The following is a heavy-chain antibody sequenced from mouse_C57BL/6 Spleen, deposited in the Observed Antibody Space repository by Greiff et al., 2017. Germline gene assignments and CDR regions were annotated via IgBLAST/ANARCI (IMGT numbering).Heavy chain of an antibody. V-gene: IGHV1-52*01. CDR2: IDPSDSET. CDR1: GYTFTSYW. CDR3: ARSYYGSGYFDV. Sequence: QVQLKQPGAELVRPGSSVKLSCKASGYTFTSYWMHWVKQRPIQGLEWIGNIDPSDSETHYNQKFKDKATLTVDKSSSKAYMLLSSLTSEDSAVYYCARSYYGSGYFDVWGTGTTVTVSS. J-gene: IGHJ1*03. D-gene: IGHD1-1*01.